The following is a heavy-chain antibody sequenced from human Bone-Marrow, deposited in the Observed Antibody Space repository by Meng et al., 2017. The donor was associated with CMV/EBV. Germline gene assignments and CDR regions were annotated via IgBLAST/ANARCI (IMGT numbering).Heavy chain of an antibody. CDR2: ISISGHNT. D-gene: IGHD2-2*01. V-gene: IGHV3-23*01. Sequence: GESLKISCAASGFTFSSYAMSWVRQAPGKGLEWVSGISISGHNTYYADSVEGRFIISRDNSNNTLYLQMDSLRAEDTAVYFCVKDFDIVVLQTKYYWGQGTRVTVSS. CDR3: VKDFDIVVLQTKYY. J-gene: IGHJ4*02. CDR1: GFTFSSYA.